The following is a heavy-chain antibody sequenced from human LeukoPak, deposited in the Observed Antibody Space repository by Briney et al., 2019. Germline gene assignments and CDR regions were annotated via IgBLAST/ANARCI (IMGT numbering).Heavy chain of an antibody. J-gene: IGHJ5*02. CDR2: ISGDGGST. CDR3: AKDYYYGSGSYTKWFDP. CDR1: GFTFDDYA. D-gene: IGHD3-10*01. Sequence: GGSLRLSCAASGFTFDDYAMHWVRQAPGKGLEWVSLISGDGGSTYYADSVKGRFTISRNNSKNSLYLQMNSLRTEDTALYYCAKDYYYGSGSYTKWFDPWGQGTLVTVSS. V-gene: IGHV3-43*02.